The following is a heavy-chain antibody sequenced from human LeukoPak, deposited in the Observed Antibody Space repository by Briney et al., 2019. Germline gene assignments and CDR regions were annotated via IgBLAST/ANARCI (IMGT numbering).Heavy chain of an antibody. CDR2: IYSGGST. J-gene: IGHJ4*02. Sequence: GGSLRLSCAASGFTVSHNYMSWVRQAPGKGLEWVSVIYSGGSTNYADSVKGRFTISRDNSKNTLYLQMNSLRAEDTAVYYCARWGPEPPYTPKYFYYWGQGTLVTVSS. CDR1: GFTVSHNY. D-gene: IGHD3-16*01. V-gene: IGHV3-66*01. CDR3: ARWGPEPPYTPKYFYY.